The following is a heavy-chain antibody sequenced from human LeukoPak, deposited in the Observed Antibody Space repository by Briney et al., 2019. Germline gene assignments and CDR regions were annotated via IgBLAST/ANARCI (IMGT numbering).Heavy chain of an antibody. V-gene: IGHV3-21*01. Sequence: GGSLRLSCAASGFTFSSYSMNWVRQAPGKGLEWVSSISSSSSHIYYADSVKGRFTISRDNAKNSLYLQMNSLRAEDTAVYYCARYPSSGDVKWGQGTLVTDSS. CDR1: GFTFSSYS. CDR3: ARYPSSGDVK. CDR2: ISSSSSHI. D-gene: IGHD6-19*01. J-gene: IGHJ4*02.